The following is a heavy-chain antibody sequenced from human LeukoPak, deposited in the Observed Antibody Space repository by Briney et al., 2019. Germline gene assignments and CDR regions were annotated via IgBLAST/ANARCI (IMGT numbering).Heavy chain of an antibody. CDR2: IDEGGSNA. J-gene: IGHJ4*02. D-gene: IGHD2-21*01. CDR1: GFTFRNHW. Sequence: GGSLRLSRAASGFTFRNHWMHWVRQAPGKGLVWVSRIDEGGSNAMYADSVKGRFSISRDNAKNTVNLQMNRLRAEDTGVNYCIRDEALWRLDYWGQGTLVT. V-gene: IGHV3-74*03. CDR3: IRDEALWRLDY.